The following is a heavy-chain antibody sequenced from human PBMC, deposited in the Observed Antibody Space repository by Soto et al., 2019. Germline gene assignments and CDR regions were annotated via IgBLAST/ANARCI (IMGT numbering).Heavy chain of an antibody. V-gene: IGHV1-2*04. CDR2: INPNSGGT. CDR1: GYTFTGYY. J-gene: IGHJ6*02. CDR3: ARDQSYYDSSGYYSSPWYYYGMDV. Sequence: ASVKVSCKASGYTFTGYYMHRVRQAPGQGLEWMGWINPNSGGTNYAQKFQGWVTMTRDTSISTAYMELSRLRSDDTAVYYCARDQSYYDSSGYYSSPWYYYGMDVWGQGTTVTVSS. D-gene: IGHD3-22*01.